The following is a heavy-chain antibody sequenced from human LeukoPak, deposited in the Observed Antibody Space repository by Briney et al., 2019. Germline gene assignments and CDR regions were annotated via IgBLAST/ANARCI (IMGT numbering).Heavy chain of an antibody. V-gene: IGHV1-18*01. CDR3: ARDSIAVAGRRWFDP. Sequence: ASVNVSCKASGYTFTSYGISWVRQAPGQGLEWMGWISAYNGNTNYAQKLQGRVTMTTDTSTSTAYMELRSLRSDDTAVYYCARDSIAVAGRRWFDPWGQGTLVTVSS. D-gene: IGHD6-19*01. J-gene: IGHJ5*02. CDR2: ISAYNGNT. CDR1: GYTFTSYG.